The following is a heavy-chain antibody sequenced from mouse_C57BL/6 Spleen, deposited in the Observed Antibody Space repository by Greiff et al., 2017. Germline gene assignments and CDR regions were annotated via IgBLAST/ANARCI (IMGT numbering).Heavy chain of an antibody. CDR3: ARGPDYPYAMDY. D-gene: IGHD2-4*01. V-gene: IGHV5-17*01. CDR2: ISSGSSTI. CDR1: GFTFSDYG. Sequence: EVMLVESGGGLVKPGGSLKLSCAASGFTFSDYGMHWVRQAPEKGLEWVAYISSGSSTIYYADTVKGRFTISRDNAKNTLFLQMTSLRSEDTAMXYCARGPDYPYAMDYWGQGTSVTVSS. J-gene: IGHJ4*01.